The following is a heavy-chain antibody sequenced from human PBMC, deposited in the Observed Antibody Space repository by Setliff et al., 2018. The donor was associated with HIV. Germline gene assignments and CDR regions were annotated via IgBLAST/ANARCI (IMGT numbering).Heavy chain of an antibody. J-gene: IGHJ6*02. CDR2: IYTSGLT. V-gene: IGHV4-61*02. CDR1: GGSINSGGYY. Sequence: SETLSLTCTVSGGSINSGGYYWVWIRQPALKGLEWIGRIYTSGLTNYNPSLKSRVTISIDTSKNQVSLKLSSVTASDTAVYYCARARYIVIRGDAGMDVWGPGTTVTVSS. CDR3: ARARYIVIRGDAGMDV. D-gene: IGHD3-10*01.